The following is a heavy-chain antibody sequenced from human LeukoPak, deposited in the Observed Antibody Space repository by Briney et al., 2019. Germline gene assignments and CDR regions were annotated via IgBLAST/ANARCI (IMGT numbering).Heavy chain of an antibody. D-gene: IGHD4-11*01. Sequence: KPSETLSLTCAVYGGSFSGYYWSWIRQPPGKGLEWIGEINHSGSTNYNPSLKSRVTISVDTSKNQFSLKLSSVTAADTAVYYCARETTLGYFDYWGQGTLVTVSS. CDR2: INHSGST. J-gene: IGHJ4*02. CDR3: ARETTLGYFDY. V-gene: IGHV4-34*01. CDR1: GGSFSGYY.